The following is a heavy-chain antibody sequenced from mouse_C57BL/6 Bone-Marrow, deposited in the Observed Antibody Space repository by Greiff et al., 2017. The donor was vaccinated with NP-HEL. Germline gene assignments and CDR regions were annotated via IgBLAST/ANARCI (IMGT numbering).Heavy chain of an antibody. V-gene: IGHV7-3*01. CDR3: AKYTNYLDY. Sequence: EVQLVESGGGLVQPGGSLSLSCAASGFTFTDYYMSWVRQPPGKALEWLGFIRNKANGYTTEYSVYVKGRFTISRDNSQNILYLQINALTTEDSATYYCAKYTNYLDYWGQGTTLTVSS. CDR2: IRNKANGYTT. J-gene: IGHJ2*01. CDR1: GFTFTDYY.